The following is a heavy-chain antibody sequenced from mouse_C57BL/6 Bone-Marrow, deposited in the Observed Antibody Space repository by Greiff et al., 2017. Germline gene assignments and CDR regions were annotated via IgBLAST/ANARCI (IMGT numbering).Heavy chain of an antibody. CDR2: INYDGSST. CDR1: GFTFSDYY. CDR3: ARDTYYSNYGDAMDY. J-gene: IGHJ4*01. Sequence: EVKLVESEGGLVQPGSSMKLSCTASGFTFSDYYMAWVRQVPEKGLEWVANINYDGSSTYYLDSLKSRFIISRDNAKNILYLQMSSLKSEDTATYYCARDTYYSNYGDAMDYWGQGTSVTVSS. D-gene: IGHD2-5*01. V-gene: IGHV5-16*01.